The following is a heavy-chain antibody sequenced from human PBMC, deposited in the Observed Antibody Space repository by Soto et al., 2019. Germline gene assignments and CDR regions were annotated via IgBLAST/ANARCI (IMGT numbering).Heavy chain of an antibody. V-gene: IGHV3-23*01. J-gene: IGHJ6*02. Sequence: GGSLRLSCAASGFTFSSYAMSWVRQAPGKGLEWVSAISGSGGSTYYADSVKGRFTISRDNSENTLYLQMNSLRAEDTAVYYCAKGLGDYYYYYGMDVWGQGTTVTVSS. CDR2: ISGSGGST. D-gene: IGHD3-22*01. CDR3: AKGLGDYYYYYGMDV. CDR1: GFTFSSYA.